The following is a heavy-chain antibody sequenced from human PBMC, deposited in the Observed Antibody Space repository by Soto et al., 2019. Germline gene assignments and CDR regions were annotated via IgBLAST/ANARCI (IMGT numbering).Heavy chain of an antibody. CDR3: ARPVAPAAVVVAPLEI. Sequence: EEQLVESRGGLVRPGGSLRLSCTVSGFTFSDHYMDWVRQAPGKGLEWVGRSRNKAKSYSTDYAASVKGRFTLSRDDSRNALYLQMDGLKTEDTGVYYCARPVAPAAVVVAPLEIWGKGTMVTVSS. V-gene: IGHV3-72*01. CDR1: GFTFSDHY. J-gene: IGHJ3*02. CDR2: SRNKAKSYST. D-gene: IGHD2-2*01.